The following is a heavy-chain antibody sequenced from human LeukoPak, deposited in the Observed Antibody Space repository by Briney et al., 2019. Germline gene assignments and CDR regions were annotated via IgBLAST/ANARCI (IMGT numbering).Heavy chain of an antibody. CDR1: GGSISSYY. CDR2: IYYSGST. V-gene: IGHV4-59*08. Sequence: PSETLSLTCTVSGGSISSYYWSWIRQPPGKGLEWIGYIYYSGSTSYNPSLKSRVTISVDTSKNQFSLKLSSVTAADTAVYYCARHGGGSVDYWGQGTLVTVSS. D-gene: IGHD3-10*01. CDR3: ARHGGGSVDY. J-gene: IGHJ4*02.